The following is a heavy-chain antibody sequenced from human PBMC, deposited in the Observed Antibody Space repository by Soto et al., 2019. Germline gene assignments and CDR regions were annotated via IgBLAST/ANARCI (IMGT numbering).Heavy chain of an antibody. CDR3: AREYCSSTSCPRVFDY. Sequence: GGSLRLSCAASGFTFSSYGMHWVRQAPGKGLEWVAVIWYDGSNKYYADSVKGRFTISRDNSKNTLYLQMNSLRAEDTAVYYCAREYCSSTSCPRVFDYWGQGTLVTVSS. CDR1: GFTFSSYG. CDR2: IWYDGSNK. V-gene: IGHV3-33*01. D-gene: IGHD2-2*01. J-gene: IGHJ4*02.